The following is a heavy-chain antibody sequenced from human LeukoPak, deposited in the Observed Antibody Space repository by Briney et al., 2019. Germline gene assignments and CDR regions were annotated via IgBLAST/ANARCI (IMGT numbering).Heavy chain of an antibody. CDR1: GYTFTSYG. V-gene: IGHV1-18*01. CDR3: ARGRGISWFGELFAGYFDY. J-gene: IGHJ4*02. CDR2: ISAYNGNT. Sequence: ASVKVSCKASGYTFTSYGISWVRQAPGQGLEWMGWISAYNGNTNYAQKLQGRVTMTTDTSTNTAYMGLRSLRSDDTAVYYCARGRGISWFGELFAGYFDYWGQGTLVTVSS. D-gene: IGHD3-10*01.